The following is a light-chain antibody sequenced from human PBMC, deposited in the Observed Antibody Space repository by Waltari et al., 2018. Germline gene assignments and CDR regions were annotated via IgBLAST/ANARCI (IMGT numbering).Light chain of an antibody. CDR2: GVS. CDR1: QSVRNY. J-gene: IGKJ4*01. Sequence: DIVLTQSPATLSLSPGASATLSCRASQSVRNYLAWYQQKPGQAPRLLLYGVSNRATGIPARFSGSGSGTDFTLTISSLEPEDFAVYYCQQRSSWPLTFGGGTKVEIK. V-gene: IGKV3-11*01. CDR3: QQRSSWPLT.